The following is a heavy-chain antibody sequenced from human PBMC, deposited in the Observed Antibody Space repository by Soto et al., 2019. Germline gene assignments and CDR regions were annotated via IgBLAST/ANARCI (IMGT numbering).Heavy chain of an antibody. D-gene: IGHD6-13*01. J-gene: IGHJ4*02. CDR2: IWYDGSNK. CDR3: ASIPGIAAAGTNY. V-gene: IGHV3-33*01. Sequence: PGGSLRLSCAASGFTFSSYGMHWVRQAPGKGLEWVAVIWYDGSNKYYADSVKGRFTISRDNSKNTLYLQMNSLRAEDTAVYYCASIPGIAAAGTNYWGQGTLVTVS. CDR1: GFTFSSYG.